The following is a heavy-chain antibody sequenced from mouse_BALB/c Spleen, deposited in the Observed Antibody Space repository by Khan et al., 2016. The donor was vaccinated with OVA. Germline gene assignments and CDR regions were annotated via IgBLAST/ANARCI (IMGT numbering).Heavy chain of an antibody. CDR1: GFTFSSYG. D-gene: IGHD1-1*01. Sequence: EVELVESGGGLVQPGGSRKLSCAASGFTFSSYGMHWVRQAPEKGLEWVAYISGDSSTIYYADTLKGRSTISRDNSKNTLFMQMTSLMSEDTAMYYCATSYYYGYYFDYWGPGTTLTVSA. J-gene: IGHJ2*01. CDR3: ATSYYYGYYFDY. V-gene: IGHV5-17*02. CDR2: ISGDSSTI.